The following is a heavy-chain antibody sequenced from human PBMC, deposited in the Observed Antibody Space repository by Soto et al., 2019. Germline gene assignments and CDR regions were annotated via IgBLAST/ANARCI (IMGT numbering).Heavy chain of an antibody. Sequence: QVQLVQSGAEVKKPGSSVKVSCKASGGTFSSYAISWVRQAPGQGLEWMGGIIPIFGTANYAQKFQGRVTITADESTSTAYMELSSLRSEDTAVYYCARAGRGGSGWLQLYDDAFDIWVQGTMVTVSS. CDR2: IIPIFGTA. D-gene: IGHD5-12*01. CDR1: GGTFSSYA. V-gene: IGHV1-69*01. J-gene: IGHJ3*02. CDR3: ARAGRGGSGWLQLYDDAFDI.